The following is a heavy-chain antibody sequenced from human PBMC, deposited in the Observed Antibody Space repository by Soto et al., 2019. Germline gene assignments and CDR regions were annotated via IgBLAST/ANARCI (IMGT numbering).Heavy chain of an antibody. J-gene: IGHJ6*02. V-gene: IGHV1-69*13. Sequence: SVKVSCKASGGTFSSYAISWVRQAPGQGLEWMGGIIPIFGTANYAQKFQGRVTITADESTSTAYMELSSLRSDDTAVYFCACYRHCSADSCNYYYIMDVWGQGTTVTVSS. CDR2: IIPIFGTA. D-gene: IGHD2-15*01. CDR3: ACYRHCSADSCNYYYIMDV. CDR1: GGTFSSYA.